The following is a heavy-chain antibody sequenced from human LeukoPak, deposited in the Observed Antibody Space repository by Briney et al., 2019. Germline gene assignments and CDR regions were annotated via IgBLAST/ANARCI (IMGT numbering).Heavy chain of an antibody. D-gene: IGHD1-26*01. CDR2: IKQDGSEK. V-gene: IGHV3-7*01. Sequence: GGSLRLSCAACGFTFSSYWMIGVRQAPGKGLEGVANIKQDGSEKYCVDSVKGRFNISRDNAKNSLYLQMNSLRAEDTAVYYCARRDSGSYPRLKQYYFDYWGQGTLVTVSS. CDR1: GFTFSSYW. J-gene: IGHJ4*02. CDR3: ARRDSGSYPRLKQYYFDY.